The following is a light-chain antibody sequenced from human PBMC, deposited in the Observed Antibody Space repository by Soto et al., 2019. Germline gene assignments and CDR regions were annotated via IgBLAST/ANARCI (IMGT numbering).Light chain of an antibody. CDR2: DVT. CDR1: SRDVGAYVY. V-gene: IGLV2-11*01. Sequence: QSALTQPPSASGSPGESVTMSCTGTSRDVGAYVYVSWFQQHSGKAPKLMIYDVTKRPSGVPDRFSGSKSGNTASLTISGLQAEDEADYYCSSHAGTYPGVFGGGTQLTVL. CDR3: SSHAGTYPGV. J-gene: IGLJ3*02.